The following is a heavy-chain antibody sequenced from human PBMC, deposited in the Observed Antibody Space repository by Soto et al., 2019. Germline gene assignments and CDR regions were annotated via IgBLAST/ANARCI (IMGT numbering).Heavy chain of an antibody. J-gene: IGHJ6*02. D-gene: IGHD5-12*01. Sequence: QVQLVQSGAEVKKPGASVKVSCKASGYTFTSYGISWVRQAPGQGLEWMGWISAYNGNTNYAQKLQGRVTMTTDTSKSTAYMELRSLRSDDTAVYYCARSPLRLGYYYYGMDVWGQGTTVTVSS. CDR3: ARSPLRLGYYYYGMDV. CDR1: GYTFTSYG. V-gene: IGHV1-18*01. CDR2: ISAYNGNT.